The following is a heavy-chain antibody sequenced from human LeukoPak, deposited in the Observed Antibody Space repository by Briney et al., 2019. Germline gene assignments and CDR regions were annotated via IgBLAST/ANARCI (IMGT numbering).Heavy chain of an antibody. Sequence: ASVKVSCKASGYTFNRYYMHWVRQAPGQGLEWMGIIIPSSGSTSYAQKFQGRVTMTRDTSTSTVYMELSSLRSEDTAVYYCARDLGGMTKNAFDMWGQGTMVTVSS. D-gene: IGHD2-15*01. CDR3: ARDLGGMTKNAFDM. J-gene: IGHJ3*02. CDR1: GYTFNRYY. CDR2: IIPSSGST. V-gene: IGHV1-46*02.